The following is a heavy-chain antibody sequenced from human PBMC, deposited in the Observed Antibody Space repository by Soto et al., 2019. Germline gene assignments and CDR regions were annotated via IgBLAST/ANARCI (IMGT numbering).Heavy chain of an antibody. CDR1: GFTFSSYA. V-gene: IGHV3-23*01. D-gene: IGHD2-2*01. CDR3: AKTRLGYCSSTSCLVLDY. Sequence: VQLLESGGGLVQPGGSLRLSCAASGFTFSSYAMSWVRQAPGKGLEWVSAISGSGGSTYYADSVKGRFTISRDNSKNTLYLQMNSLRAEDTAVYYCAKTRLGYCSSTSCLVLDYWGQGTLVTVSS. J-gene: IGHJ4*02. CDR2: ISGSGGST.